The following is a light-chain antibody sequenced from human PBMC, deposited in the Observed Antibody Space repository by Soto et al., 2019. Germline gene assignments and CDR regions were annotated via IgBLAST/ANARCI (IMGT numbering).Light chain of an antibody. CDR3: SSFSSNTTTIL. J-gene: IGLJ2*01. CDR1: SSDVGAYNY. CDR2: DVS. Sequence: QSALTQPASVSGSPGQSITISCTGTSSDVGAYNYVSWYQRLPGEAPKLMIHDVSNRPSGVSDRFSGSKSGNTASLTISGLQSEDEADYYCSSFSSNTTTILFGGGTKVTV. V-gene: IGLV2-14*03.